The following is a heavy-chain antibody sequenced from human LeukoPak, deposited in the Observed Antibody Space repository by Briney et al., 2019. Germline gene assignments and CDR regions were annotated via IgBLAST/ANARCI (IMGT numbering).Heavy chain of an antibody. V-gene: IGHV4-4*09. CDR1: GSSISSYY. J-gene: IGHJ3*02. Sequence: KPSETLSLTCTVSGSSISSYYWSWIRQPPGKGLEWIGYIYTSGSTNYNPSLKSRVTISVDTSKNQFSLKLSSVTAADTAVYYCARDYYSEGAFDIWGQGAMVTVSS. CDR3: ARDYYSEGAFDI. CDR2: IYTSGST. D-gene: IGHD3-22*01.